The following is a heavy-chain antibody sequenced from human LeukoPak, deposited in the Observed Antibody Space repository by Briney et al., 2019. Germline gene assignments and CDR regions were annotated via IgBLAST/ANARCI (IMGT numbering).Heavy chain of an antibody. J-gene: IGHJ2*01. Sequence: GGSLRLSCAASGFIFSSYAMSWVRQAPGKGLEWVSAISGSGGSTYYADSVKGRFTISRDNSKNTLYLQMNSLRAEDTAVYYCAKKSRSIAVAGTAWYFDLWGRGTLVTVSS. D-gene: IGHD6-19*01. V-gene: IGHV3-23*01. CDR3: AKKSRSIAVAGTAWYFDL. CDR2: ISGSGGST. CDR1: GFIFSSYA.